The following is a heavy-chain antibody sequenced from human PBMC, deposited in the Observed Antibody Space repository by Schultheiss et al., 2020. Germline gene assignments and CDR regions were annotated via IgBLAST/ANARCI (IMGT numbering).Heavy chain of an antibody. CDR2: ISWNSGSI. V-gene: IGHV3-9*01. D-gene: IGHD3-16*01. CDR1: GFTFSSYA. CDR3: ARDQGVMPLESTTTGHYYGMDV. Sequence: GGSLRLSCAASGFTFSSYAMHWVRQAPGKGLEWVSGISWNSGSIGYADSVKGRFTISRDNSKNTLYLQMNSLRAEDTAVYYCARDQGVMPLESTTTGHYYGMDVWGKGTTV. J-gene: IGHJ6*04.